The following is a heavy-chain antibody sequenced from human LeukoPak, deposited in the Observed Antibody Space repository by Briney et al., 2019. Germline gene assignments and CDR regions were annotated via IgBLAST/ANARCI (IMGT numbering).Heavy chain of an antibody. J-gene: IGHJ6*03. Sequence: GGSLRLSCAASGFTFSRYWMTWVRQAPGRGLEWVANINQDGSEKYYVDSLEGRFTMSRDNAKNSLYLQMNSLRAEDTAVYFCARAERGYTYYHYYYYYMDVWGKGTTVTVSS. CDR2: INQDGSEK. D-gene: IGHD5-18*01. V-gene: IGHV3-7*01. CDR3: ARAERGYTYYHYYYYYMDV. CDR1: GFTFSRYW.